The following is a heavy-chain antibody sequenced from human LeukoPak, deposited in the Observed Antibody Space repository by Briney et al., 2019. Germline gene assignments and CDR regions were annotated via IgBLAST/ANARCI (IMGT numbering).Heavy chain of an antibody. J-gene: IGHJ4*02. Sequence: QTGGSLRLSCLASGFTFSNYAMSWVRQAPGKGLEWVAVISYDGSNKYYADSVKGRFTISRDNSKNTVYLQMNSLRAEDTAVYYCVRDNSGSVVRGVLQYWGQGTLVTVSS. CDR2: ISYDGSNK. D-gene: IGHD3-10*01. CDR3: VRDNSGSVVRGVLQY. CDR1: GFTFSNYA. V-gene: IGHV3-33*08.